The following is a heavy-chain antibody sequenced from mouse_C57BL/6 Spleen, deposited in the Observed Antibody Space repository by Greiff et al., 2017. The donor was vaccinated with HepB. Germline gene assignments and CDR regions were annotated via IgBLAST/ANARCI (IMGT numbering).Heavy chain of an antibody. Sequence: EVMLVESEGGLVQPGSSMKLSCTASGFTFSDYYMAWVRQVPEKGLEWVANINYDGSSTYYLDSLKSRFIISRDNAKNILYLQMSSLKSEDTATYYCARGPVVATDWYFDVWGTGTTVTVSS. V-gene: IGHV5-16*01. J-gene: IGHJ1*03. CDR2: INYDGSST. CDR3: ARGPVVATDWYFDV. CDR1: GFTFSDYY. D-gene: IGHD1-1*01.